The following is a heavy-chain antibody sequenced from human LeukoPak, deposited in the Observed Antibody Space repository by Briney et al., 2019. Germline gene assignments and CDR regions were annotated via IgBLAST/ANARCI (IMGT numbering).Heavy chain of an antibody. CDR2: IYHSGST. Sequence: SGTLSLTCTVSGGSISSGGYYWSWIRQPPGKGLEWIGYIYHSGSTYYNPFLKSRVTISVDRSKNQFSLKLSSVTAADTAVYYCARGYCSGGSCYVDYWGQGTLVTVSS. CDR1: GGSISSGGYY. CDR3: ARGYCSGGSCYVDY. V-gene: IGHV4-30-2*01. D-gene: IGHD2-15*01. J-gene: IGHJ4*02.